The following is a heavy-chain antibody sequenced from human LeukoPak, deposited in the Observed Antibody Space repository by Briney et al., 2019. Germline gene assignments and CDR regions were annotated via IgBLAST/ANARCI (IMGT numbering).Heavy chain of an antibody. Sequence: SVPTLVNPTQTLTLTCTFSGFSLSTSGVGVGWIRQPPGKALEWLALIYWDEDKCYSPSRNSRLTITTDTSKNQVVLTMTNLDPVDTATYYCAHVPDGYSTGWYVRCWGKGTLVTVSS. V-gene: IGHV2-5*02. CDR1: GFSLSTSGVG. D-gene: IGHD6-19*01. CDR2: IYWDEDK. CDR3: AHVPDGYSTGWYVRC. J-gene: IGHJ4*02.